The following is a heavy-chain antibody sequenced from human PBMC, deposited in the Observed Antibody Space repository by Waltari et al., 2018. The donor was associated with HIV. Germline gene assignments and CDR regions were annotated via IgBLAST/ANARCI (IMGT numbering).Heavy chain of an antibody. CDR1: GFDLRHYS. D-gene: IGHD2-15*01. Sequence: DVYLVESGGGVVKTGTSIRLTCEASGFDLRHYSMNWVRQSPMRGLEWVASSGRGRNEIHYLDSVRGRFVISRDDSESAVYLQMETLREEDTATYFCVRDDPGYGPIDYWGQGTLVTV. J-gene: IGHJ4*02. CDR2: SGRGRNEI. CDR3: VRDDPGYGPIDY. V-gene: IGHV3-21*04.